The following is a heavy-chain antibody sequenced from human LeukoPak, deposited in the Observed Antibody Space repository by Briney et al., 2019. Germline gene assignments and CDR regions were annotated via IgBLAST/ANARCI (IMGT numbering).Heavy chain of an antibody. CDR2: ISSSGSTI. V-gene: IGHV3-11*01. CDR3: ARDRGVHNWFDP. CDR1: GGSISSYY. J-gene: IGHJ5*02. D-gene: IGHD3-10*01. Sequence: LSLTCTVSGGSISSYYWSWIRQAPGKGLEWVSYISSSGSTIYYADSVKGRFTISRDNAKNSLYLHMNSLRAEDTAVYYCARDRGVHNWFDPWGQGTLVTVSS.